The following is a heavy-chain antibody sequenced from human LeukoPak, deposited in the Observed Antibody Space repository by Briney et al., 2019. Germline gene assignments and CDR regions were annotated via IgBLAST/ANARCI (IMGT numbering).Heavy chain of an antibody. Sequence: ASVKVSCKASGYTFTGYYMPWVRQAPGQGLEWMGWINPNSGGTNYAQKFQGRVTMTRDTSISTAYMELSRLRSDDTAVYYCARDALATGTAEPYYFDYWGQGTLVTVSS. V-gene: IGHV1-2*02. D-gene: IGHD1-1*01. CDR3: ARDALATGTAEPYYFDY. CDR1: GYTFTGYY. J-gene: IGHJ4*02. CDR2: INPNSGGT.